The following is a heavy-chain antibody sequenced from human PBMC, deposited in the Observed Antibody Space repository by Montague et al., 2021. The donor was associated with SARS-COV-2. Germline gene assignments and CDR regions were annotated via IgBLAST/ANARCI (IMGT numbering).Heavy chain of an antibody. Sequence: SETLSLTCTVSGGSISSSSYYWGWIRQPPGKGLEWIGSIYYSRSTYYNPSLKSRVTISVDTSKNQFSLKLSSVTAADTAVYCCARVGRQQLVRLSGMDVWGQGTTVTVSS. J-gene: IGHJ6*02. CDR3: ARVGRQQLVRLSGMDV. V-gene: IGHV4-39*07. D-gene: IGHD6-13*01. CDR1: GGSISSSSYY. CDR2: IYYSRST.